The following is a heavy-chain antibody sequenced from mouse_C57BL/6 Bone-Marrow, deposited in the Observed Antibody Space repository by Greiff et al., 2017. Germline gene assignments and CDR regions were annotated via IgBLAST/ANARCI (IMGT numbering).Heavy chain of an antibody. V-gene: IGHV5-6*01. CDR2: ISSGGSYT. Sequence: EVKLMESGGDLVKPGGSLKLSCAASGFTFSSYGMSWVRQTPDKRLELVATISSGGSYTYYPDSVKGRFTISRNNAKNTLYLQMSSLKSEDTAMYYCAAHYYGSTYAMDYWGQGTSVTVSS. J-gene: IGHJ4*01. D-gene: IGHD1-1*01. CDR3: AAHYYGSTYAMDY. CDR1: GFTFSSYG.